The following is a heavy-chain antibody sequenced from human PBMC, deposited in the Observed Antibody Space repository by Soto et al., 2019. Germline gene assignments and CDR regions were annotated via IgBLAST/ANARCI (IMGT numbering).Heavy chain of an antibody. V-gene: IGHV2-5*02. CDR2: IYWDDVK. CDR1: GFSLSTSGVA. CDR3: ARSRRGYCSGGSCPNWFDP. Sequence: QITLKESGPTLVKPTQTLTLTCTFSGFSLSTSGVAVGWIRQPPGKALEWLALIYWDDVKRYSPSLKSRLTITNDTSKNQVVLTMTNMDPVDTATYYCARSRRGYCSGGSCPNWFDPWGQGTLVTVSS. D-gene: IGHD2-15*01. J-gene: IGHJ5*02.